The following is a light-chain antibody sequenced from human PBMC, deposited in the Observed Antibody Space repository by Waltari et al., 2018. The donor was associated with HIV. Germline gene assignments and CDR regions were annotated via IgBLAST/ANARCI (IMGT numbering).Light chain of an antibody. V-gene: IGLV3-10*01. CDR2: EGS. CDR3: FSTNSGGNQGL. Sequence: SHELTQPPSLSVSPGQAARITCPRDSLPYRYVYWYQQKSGQAPVLVIHEGSRRPSGIPERISGSTTGTMATLTISGAQVEDEADYYCFSTNSGGNQGLFGGGTKLIVL. J-gene: IGLJ2*01. CDR1: SLPYRY.